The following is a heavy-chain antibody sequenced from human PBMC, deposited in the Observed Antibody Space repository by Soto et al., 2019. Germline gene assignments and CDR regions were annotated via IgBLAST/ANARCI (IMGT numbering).Heavy chain of an antibody. CDR3: ARDLDGLHDDTSGPFPRPG. J-gene: IGHJ1*01. D-gene: IGHD3-22*01. CDR1: GGSISSDDYY. CDR2: IHSSGSI. V-gene: IGHV4-30-4*01. Sequence: NPSETLSLTCTVSGGSISSDDYYWSRIRQAPGRGLEWIGYIHSSGSIYYNPSLKSRATMSIDTAGNQFSLKVSSVTVADTAVYYCARDLDGLHDDTSGPFPRPGWGQGTLVTVS.